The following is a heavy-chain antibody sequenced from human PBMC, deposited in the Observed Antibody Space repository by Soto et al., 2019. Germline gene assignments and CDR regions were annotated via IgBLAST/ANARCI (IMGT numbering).Heavy chain of an antibody. CDR1: GYTFTSYG. CDR3: ATRSSAFDF. Sequence: QVQLVQSGPEVKKPGASVKVSCKTSGYTFTSYGIAWVRQAPGQGLEWMGWISTSKGNTNYAQKFQGRVTMTTDTSTSPAYMELRSLRSDDTAVYYCATRSSAFDFWGQGTLVTVSS. J-gene: IGHJ4*02. CDR2: ISTSKGNT. V-gene: IGHV1-18*01.